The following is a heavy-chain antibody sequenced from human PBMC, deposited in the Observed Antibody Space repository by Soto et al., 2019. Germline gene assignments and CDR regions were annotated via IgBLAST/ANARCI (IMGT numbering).Heavy chain of an antibody. CDR3: ARHIGIGELRTMYYYYYMDV. D-gene: IGHD1-7*01. CDR1: GGSISSSSYY. J-gene: IGHJ6*03. V-gene: IGHV4-39*01. Sequence: PSETLSLTCTVSGGSISSSSYYWGWIRQPPGKGLEWIGSIYYSGSTYYNPSLKSRVTISVDTSKNQFSLKLSSVTAADTAVYYCARHIGIGELRTMYYYYYMDVWGKGTTVTVSS. CDR2: IYYSGST.